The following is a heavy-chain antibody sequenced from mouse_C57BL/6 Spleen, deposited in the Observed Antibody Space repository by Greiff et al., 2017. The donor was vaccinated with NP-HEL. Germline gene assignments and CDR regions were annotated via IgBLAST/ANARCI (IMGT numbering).Heavy chain of an antibody. CDR2: IDPSDSYT. D-gene: IGHD3-2*02. CDR1: GYTFTSYW. J-gene: IGHJ4*01. Sequence: QVQLQQPGAELVMPGASVKLSCKASGYTFTSYWMHWVKQRPGQGLEWIGEIDPSDSYTNYNQKFKGKSTLTVDKSSSTAYMQLSSLTSEDSAVYYCAREEGQLRRRWAMDYWGQGTSVTVSS. CDR3: AREEGQLRRRWAMDY. V-gene: IGHV1-69*01.